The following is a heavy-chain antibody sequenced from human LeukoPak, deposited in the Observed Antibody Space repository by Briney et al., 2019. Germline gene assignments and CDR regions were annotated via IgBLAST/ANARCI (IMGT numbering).Heavy chain of an antibody. V-gene: IGHV3-33*01. CDR1: GFTYSNYD. J-gene: IGHJ5*02. CDR3: ARELPPVVNYRFDH. D-gene: IGHD1-7*01. CDR2: IWYDGSNK. Sequence: GGSLRLSCAASGFTYSNYDMHWVRQAPGKGLEWVAVIWYDGSNKYCADSVKGRFTISRDNSKNSLYLQINSPRGGETAMYYCARELPPVVNYRFDHWGQGTLVTVSS.